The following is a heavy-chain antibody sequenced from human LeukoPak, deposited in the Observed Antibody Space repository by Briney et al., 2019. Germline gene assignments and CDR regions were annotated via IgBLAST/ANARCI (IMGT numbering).Heavy chain of an antibody. CDR3: ALDGMDV. CDR1: GFIFTSSA. V-gene: IGHV1-58*02. Sequence: ASVKVSCKASGFIFTSSAMQWVRQARGQRLEWIGWIVVGSGNTNYAQKFQERVTITRDMSTSTAYMELSSLRSEDTAVYYCALDGMDVWAQGTTVSVSS. CDR2: IVVGSGNT. J-gene: IGHJ6*02.